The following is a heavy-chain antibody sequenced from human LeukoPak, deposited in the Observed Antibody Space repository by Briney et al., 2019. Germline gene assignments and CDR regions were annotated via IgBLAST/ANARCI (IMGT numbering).Heavy chain of an antibody. CDR2: IYPRGST. D-gene: IGHD6-13*01. CDR1: GGSISSGSYS. Sequence: SQTLSLTCAVSGGSISSGSYSWSWIRQPPGKGLEWIGYIYPRGSTYYNPSLKSRVILSLDKSANQFSLNLSSVTAADTAVYYCARVAAAYYYYYMDVWGKGTTVTVSS. V-gene: IGHV4-30-2*01. J-gene: IGHJ6*03. CDR3: ARVAAAYYYYYMDV.